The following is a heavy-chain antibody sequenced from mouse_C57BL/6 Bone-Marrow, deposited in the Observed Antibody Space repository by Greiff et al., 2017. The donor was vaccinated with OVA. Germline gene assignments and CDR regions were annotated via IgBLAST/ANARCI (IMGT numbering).Heavy chain of an antibody. D-gene: IGHD2-3*01. CDR3: ARDDGTTRGCYFDY. CDR2: IYPGSGST. CDR1: GYTFPSYW. Sequence: VQLQQPGAELVKPGASVKMSCKASGYTFPSYWITWVKQRPGQGLEWIGDIYPGSGSTNYNEKFKSKATLTVDTSSSTAYMQLSSMTSEDDAVVYCARDDGTTRGCYFDYWGQGTTVTVSS. J-gene: IGHJ4*01. V-gene: IGHV1-55*01.